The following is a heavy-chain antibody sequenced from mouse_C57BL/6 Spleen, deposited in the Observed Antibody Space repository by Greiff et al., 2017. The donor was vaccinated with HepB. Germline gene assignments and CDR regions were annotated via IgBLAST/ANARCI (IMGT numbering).Heavy chain of an antibody. J-gene: IGHJ1*03. D-gene: IGHD1-1*01. CDR3: ARNYYGSSGYFDV. Sequence: VKVVESDAELVKPGASVKISCKVSGYTFTDHTIHWMKQRPEQGLEWIGYIYPRDGSTKYNEKFKGKATLTADKSSSSAYMQLNSLTSEDSAVYFCARNYYGSSGYFDVWGTGTTVTVSS. CDR1: GYTFTDHT. CDR2: IYPRDGST. V-gene: IGHV1-78*01.